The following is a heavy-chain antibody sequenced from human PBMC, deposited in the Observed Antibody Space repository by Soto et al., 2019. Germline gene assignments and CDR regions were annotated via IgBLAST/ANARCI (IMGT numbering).Heavy chain of an antibody. Sequence: QVQLQESGPGLVKPSQTLSLTCTVSGGSISSGGYYWSWIRQHPGKGLEWIGYIYYSGSTYYNPSLMSRVTISVDTSKNQFSLKLSSVTAADTAVYYCARDLHSQGPDAFDIWGQGTMVTVSS. CDR1: GGSISSGGYY. V-gene: IGHV4-31*03. D-gene: IGHD2-15*01. J-gene: IGHJ3*02. CDR2: IYYSGST. CDR3: ARDLHSQGPDAFDI.